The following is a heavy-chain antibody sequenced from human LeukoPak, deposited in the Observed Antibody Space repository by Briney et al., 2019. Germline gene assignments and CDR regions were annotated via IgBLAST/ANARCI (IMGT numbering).Heavy chain of an antibody. CDR3: ARASGSYYY. CDR2: IKQDGSEK. V-gene: IGHV3-7*01. Sequence: QPGGSLRLSCAASGLTFSSYWMSWVRQAPGKGLEWVANIKQDGSEKYYVDSVKGRFTISRDNAKNSLYLQMNSLRAEDTAVYYCARASGSYYYWGQGTLVTVSS. CDR1: GLTFSSYW. J-gene: IGHJ4*02. D-gene: IGHD1-26*01.